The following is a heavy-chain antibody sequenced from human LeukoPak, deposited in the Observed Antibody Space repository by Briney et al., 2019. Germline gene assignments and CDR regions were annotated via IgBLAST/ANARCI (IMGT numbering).Heavy chain of an antibody. Sequence: GSLRLSCAASGFTFSHAWMTWVREAPGKGLEWVGRIKIKNDGGTTVYAAPVKGRFTISRDDSKNTMYLQMNSLRAEDTAVYYCARDEDYYDYWGQGTLVTVSS. D-gene: IGHD2-15*01. CDR2: IKIKNDGGTT. CDR1: GFTFSHAW. J-gene: IGHJ4*02. CDR3: ARDEDYYDY. V-gene: IGHV3-15*01.